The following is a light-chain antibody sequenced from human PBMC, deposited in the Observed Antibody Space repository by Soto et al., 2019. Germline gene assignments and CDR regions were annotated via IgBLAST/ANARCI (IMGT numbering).Light chain of an antibody. J-gene: IGLJ1*01. CDR1: SSNIGGNS. CDR2: DDN. Sequence: QSVLTQPPSVSAAPGQKVTISCSGSSSNIGGNSVSWYQQLPGTAPKLLIYDDNKRPSGIPDRFSVSKSGKSATLGITGFQTGDEADYYCAAWDDSLNGYVFGTGTKVTVL. V-gene: IGLV1-51*01. CDR3: AAWDDSLNGYV.